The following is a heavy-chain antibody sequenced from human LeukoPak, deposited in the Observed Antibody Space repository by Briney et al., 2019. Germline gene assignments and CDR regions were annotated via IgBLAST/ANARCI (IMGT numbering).Heavy chain of an antibody. CDR1: GGSFSGYY. CDR3: ARGGTTVTTNYFDY. CDR2: INHSGST. V-gene: IGHV4-34*01. Sequence: SETLSLTCAVYGGSFSGYYWSWIRQPPGKGLGWIGEINHSGSTNYNPSLKSRVTISVDTSKNQFSPKLSSVTAADTAVYYCARGGTTVTTNYFDYWGQGTLVTVSS. J-gene: IGHJ4*02. D-gene: IGHD4-17*01.